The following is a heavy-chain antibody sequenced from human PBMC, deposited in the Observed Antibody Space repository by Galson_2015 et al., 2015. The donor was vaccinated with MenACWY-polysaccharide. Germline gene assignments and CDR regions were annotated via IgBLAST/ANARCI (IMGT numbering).Heavy chain of an antibody. V-gene: IGHV4-4*02. CDR2: TYHTGTT. D-gene: IGHD2-2*01. CDR1: GGSISSNHW. Sequence: SETLSLTCAVSGGSISSNHWWSWVRQPPGKGLEWIGETYHTGTTNYNPSLESRLTISVDKSQSQFSLKLSSVTAADTAVYYCARRYRYATSDYYPAFDMWGQGTMVTVSS. CDR3: ARRYRYATSDYYPAFDM. J-gene: IGHJ3*02.